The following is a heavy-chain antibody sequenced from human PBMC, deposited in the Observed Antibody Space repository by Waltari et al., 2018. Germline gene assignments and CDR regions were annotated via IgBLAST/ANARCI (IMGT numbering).Heavy chain of an antibody. CDR2: IYQSGSS. CDR3: VAAKEYYYDGSGDDAFET. D-gene: IGHD3-22*01. Sequence: QVQLQESGPGLAKSSETLSLTCDVSGYSMRSGYYWGWIRRPPRKGLEWIASIYQSGSSYSSPSLRSRVTISVDTSRNQFSLEMTSVTATDTATYYCVAAKEYYYDGSGDDAFETWGQGTLVTVSS. V-gene: IGHV4-38-2*01. CDR1: GYSMRSGYY. J-gene: IGHJ3*02.